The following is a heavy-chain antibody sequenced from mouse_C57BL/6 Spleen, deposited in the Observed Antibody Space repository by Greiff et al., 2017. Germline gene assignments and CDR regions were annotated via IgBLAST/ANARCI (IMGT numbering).Heavy chain of an antibody. CDR3: TTDGYLPYAMDY. V-gene: IGHV14-4*01. CDR1: GFNIKDDY. Sequence: VQLKQSGAELVRPGASVKLSCTASGFNIKDDYMHWVKQRPEQGLEWIGWIDPENGDTEYASKFQGKATITADTSSNTAYLQLSSLTSEDTAVYYCTTDGYLPYAMDYWGQGTSVTVSS. CDR2: IDPENGDT. J-gene: IGHJ4*01. D-gene: IGHD2-3*01.